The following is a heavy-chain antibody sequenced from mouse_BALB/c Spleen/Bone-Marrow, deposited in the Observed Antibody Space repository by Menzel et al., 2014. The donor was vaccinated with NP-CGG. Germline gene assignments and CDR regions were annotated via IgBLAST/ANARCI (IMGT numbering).Heavy chain of an antibody. CDR1: GLNIKDTY. V-gene: IGHV14-3*02. CDR2: IDTANGNT. Sequence: EVQLQQSGAELVKPGASVKLSCTASGLNIKDTYMHWVKQRPEQGLEWIGRIDTANGNTKYDPKFQGKATITADTSSNTAYLQLSSLTSEDTGVYYCARYGNGLMDYWGQGTSVTVSS. CDR3: ARYGNGLMDY. J-gene: IGHJ4*01. D-gene: IGHD2-1*01.